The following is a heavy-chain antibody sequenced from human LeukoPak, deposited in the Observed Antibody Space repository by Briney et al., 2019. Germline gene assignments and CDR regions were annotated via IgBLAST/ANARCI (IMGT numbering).Heavy chain of an antibody. Sequence: ASVKVSCKASGYSFISYGISWVRQAPGQGLEWMGWISAYNGNTNYAQKLQGRVTMTTDTSTSTAYMELRSLRSDDTAVYYCARRIYCSDGSCGNWFDPWGQGTLVTVSS. D-gene: IGHD2-15*01. V-gene: IGHV1-18*01. CDR3: ARRIYCSDGSCGNWFDP. CDR2: ISAYNGNT. CDR1: GYSFISYG. J-gene: IGHJ5*02.